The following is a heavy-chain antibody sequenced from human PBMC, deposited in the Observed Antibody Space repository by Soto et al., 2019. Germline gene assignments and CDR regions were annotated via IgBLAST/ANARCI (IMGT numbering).Heavy chain of an antibody. D-gene: IGHD6-6*01. CDR1: GGTFSSYA. V-gene: IGHV1-8*02. J-gene: IGHJ5*02. Sequence: ASVKVSCKASGGTFSSYAISWVRQAPGQGLEWIGWMNTNTNTTDSAEVFEGRVSLTWDTSISTAYMQLNSLKIDDTAVYYCAREVVETSSLWLDPWGQGTLVTVSS. CDR2: MNTNTNTT. CDR3: AREVVETSSLWLDP.